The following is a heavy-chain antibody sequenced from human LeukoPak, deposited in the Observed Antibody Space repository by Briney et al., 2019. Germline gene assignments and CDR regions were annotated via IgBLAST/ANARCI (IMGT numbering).Heavy chain of an antibody. Sequence: SQTLSLTFVLSGDSVSINSAPWTWLRQSPSRGLEWLGRTYYRSEWYSDYAVSVRSRITINSNTSNNQFSLPLNSVTPEDTAVYYCARGTSRAFNYWGQGTLVTVSS. CDR1: GDSVSINSAP. D-gene: IGHD3-3*02. CDR2: TYYRSEWYS. J-gene: IGHJ4*02. CDR3: ARGTSRAFNY. V-gene: IGHV6-1*01.